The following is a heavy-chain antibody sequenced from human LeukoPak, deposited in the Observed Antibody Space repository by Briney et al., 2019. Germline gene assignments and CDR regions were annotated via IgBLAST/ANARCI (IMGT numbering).Heavy chain of an antibody. CDR1: GGSLSIYY. CDR3: ARGSSSGWYEGAFDI. CDR2: IYNNGNT. Sequence: KASETLSLTCTLSGGSLSIYYWIWIRQPAGKGLEWIGRIYNNGNTKYNPSLKSRVTMSVDTSKNQFSLKSNSVTAADTAVYYCARGSSSGWYEGAFDIWGQGTMVTVSS. D-gene: IGHD6-19*01. V-gene: IGHV4-4*07. J-gene: IGHJ3*02.